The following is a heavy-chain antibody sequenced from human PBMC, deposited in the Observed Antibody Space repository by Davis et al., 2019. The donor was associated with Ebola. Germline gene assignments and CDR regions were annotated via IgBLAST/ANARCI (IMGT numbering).Heavy chain of an antibody. V-gene: IGHV3-30*03. CDR1: GISFSKYG. D-gene: IGHD2-8*02. Sequence: GESLKISCAASGISFSKYGMFWVRQAPGKVMEWVAVISPDGSDKNYADAGKGRFTISRDNSKNTLDLQMNSLRPEDTAVYYCAREGTYGWDAFDIWGQGTMVTVSS. CDR2: ISPDGSDK. J-gene: IGHJ3*02. CDR3: AREGTYGWDAFDI.